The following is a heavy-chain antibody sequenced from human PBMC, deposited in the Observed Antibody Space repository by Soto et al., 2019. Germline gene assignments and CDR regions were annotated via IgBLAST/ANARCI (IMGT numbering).Heavy chain of an antibody. CDR3: ATDSAGRGPFDP. D-gene: IGHD3-10*01. CDR2: TYYTVST. J-gene: IGHJ5*02. V-gene: IGHV4-59*13. Sequence: SETLSLTCTISGASFGTNYWSWIRQAPGKGLEWIGYTYYTVSTKYNPSFKSRATISVDTSKNQFSLTLNPAAAADTAVYYRATDSAGRGPFDPWGQGILVTVSS. CDR1: GASFGTNY.